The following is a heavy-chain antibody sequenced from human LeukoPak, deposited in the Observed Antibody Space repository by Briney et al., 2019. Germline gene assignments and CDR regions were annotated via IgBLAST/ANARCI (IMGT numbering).Heavy chain of an antibody. Sequence: SVKVSCKASGGTFSSYAISWVRQDPGQGLEWMVGIIPIFGTANYAQKFQCRVTITTDESTSTAYMELSSLRSEDTAVYYCARDSGSYHSPFDYWGQGTLVTVSS. J-gene: IGHJ4*02. CDR2: IIPIFGTA. CDR1: GGTFSSYA. CDR3: ARDSGSYHSPFDY. D-gene: IGHD1-26*01. V-gene: IGHV1-69*05.